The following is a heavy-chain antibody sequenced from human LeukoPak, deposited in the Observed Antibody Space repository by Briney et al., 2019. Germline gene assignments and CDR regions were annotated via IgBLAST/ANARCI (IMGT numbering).Heavy chain of an antibody. CDR1: GFTFSSYG. CDR2: IWYDGSNK. J-gene: IGHJ5*02. V-gene: IGHV3-33*01. CDR3: ARAEGYCSSTSCYWWFDP. D-gene: IGHD2-2*01. Sequence: GGSLRLSCAASGFTFSSYGMHWVRQAPGKGLEWVAVIWYDGSNKYYADSVKGRFTISRDNSKNTLYLQMNSLRAEDTAVYHCARAEGYCSSTSCYWWFDPWGQGTLVTVSS.